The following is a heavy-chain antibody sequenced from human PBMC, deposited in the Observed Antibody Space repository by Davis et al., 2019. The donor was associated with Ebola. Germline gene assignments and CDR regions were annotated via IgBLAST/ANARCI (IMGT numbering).Heavy chain of an antibody. CDR2: IYYSGST. J-gene: IGHJ5*02. V-gene: IGHV4-39*07. CDR1: GGSISSSSYY. Sequence: MPSETLSLTCTVSGGSISSSSYYWSWVRQPPGKGLEWIGSIYYSGSTYYNPSLKSRVTISVDTSKNQFSLKLSSVTAADTAVYYCAREPWFDPWGQGTLVTVSS. CDR3: AREPWFDP.